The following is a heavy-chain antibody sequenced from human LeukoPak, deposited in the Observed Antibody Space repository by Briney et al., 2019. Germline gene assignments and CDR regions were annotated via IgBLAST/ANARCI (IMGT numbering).Heavy chain of an antibody. J-gene: IGHJ5*02. CDR3: ARGRVPAATLGGNWFDP. D-gene: IGHD2-2*01. CDR1: GYTFTSYD. CDR2: MNPNSGNT. V-gene: IGHV1-8*01. Sequence: GASVKVSCKASGYTFTSYDINWVRQATGQGLEWMGWMNPNSGNTGYAQKFQGRVTMTRNTSISTAYMELSSLRSEDTAVYYCARGRVPAATLGGNWFDPWGQGTLVTVSS.